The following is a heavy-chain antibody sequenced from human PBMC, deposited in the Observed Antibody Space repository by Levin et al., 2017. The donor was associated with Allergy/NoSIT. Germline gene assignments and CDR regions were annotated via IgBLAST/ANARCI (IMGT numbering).Heavy chain of an antibody. J-gene: IGHJ4*02. CDR2: IRDRGST. V-gene: IGHV3-15*01. CDR3: TTGAMCGDNDWDCN. CDR1: GFFFSRAW. D-gene: IGHD4-17*01. Sequence: PGGSLRLSCAASGFFFSRAWMNWVRQAPGKGLEYIGRIRDRGSTDYTAPVKGRFTISRDDSKNTLFLQMDSLKIEDTAVYFCTTGAMCGDNDWDCNWGQGTLVVVSS.